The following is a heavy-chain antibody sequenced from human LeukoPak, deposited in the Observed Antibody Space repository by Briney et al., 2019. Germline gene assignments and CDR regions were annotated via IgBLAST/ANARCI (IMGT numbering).Heavy chain of an antibody. CDR1: GGSISSYY. J-gene: IGHJ4*02. Sequence: TSETLSLTCTVSGGSISSYYWSWIRQPPGKGLEWIGYIYYSGSTNYNPSLKSRVTISVDTSKNQFSLKLSSVTAADTAVYYCARHQRGGWYYFDYWGQGTLVTVSS. D-gene: IGHD2-15*01. CDR2: IYYSGST. V-gene: IGHV4-59*08. CDR3: ARHQRGGWYYFDY.